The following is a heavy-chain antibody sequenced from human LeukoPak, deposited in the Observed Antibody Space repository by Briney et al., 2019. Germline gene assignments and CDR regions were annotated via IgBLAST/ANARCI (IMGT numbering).Heavy chain of an antibody. D-gene: IGHD6-6*01. J-gene: IGHJ4*02. V-gene: IGHV3-15*01. CDR3: TTDRGITARPVFDS. Sequence: PGGSLRLSCAASGFTFSDAYLSWVRQAPGKGLERVGRIKSKNDGGTADYAAPVKGRVTISRDDSKNTLYLQMNSLKTEDTAVYYCTTDRGITARPVFDSWGQGTLVTVSS. CDR2: IKSKNDGGTA. CDR1: GFTFSDAY.